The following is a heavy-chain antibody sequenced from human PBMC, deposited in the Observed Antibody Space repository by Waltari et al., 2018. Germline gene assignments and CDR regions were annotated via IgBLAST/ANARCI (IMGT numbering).Heavy chain of an antibody. D-gene: IGHD3-22*01. J-gene: IGHJ3*02. CDR2: IWNDGGNK. CDR1: GFTFSSYG. V-gene: IGHV3-33*06. CDR3: AKYNDDSSGTDAFDI. Sequence: QVQLVESGGGVVQPGRSLRLSCAASGFTFSSYGIHWVRQAPGKGLEWVAVIWNDGGNKYYADSVKGRFTISRDNSKNTLYLQMNSLRAEDTALYYCAKYNDDSSGTDAFDIWGQGTMVTVSS.